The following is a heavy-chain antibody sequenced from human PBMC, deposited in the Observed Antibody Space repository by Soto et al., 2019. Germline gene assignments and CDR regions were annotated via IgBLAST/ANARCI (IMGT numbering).Heavy chain of an antibody. CDR3: AYGFISGRYCANGICYHVDY. CDR2: MSYDGNNK. Sequence: QVQLVESGGGVVQPGGSLTLSCAASGFTFSSYGMHWVRQAPGKGLEWVAVMSYDGNNKYYADSVKGRFTVSRDNSRNTQLLQMNRMRVEETAVYYCAYGFISGRYCANGICYHVDYWGQGTPVTVSS. V-gene: IGHV3-30*03. J-gene: IGHJ4*02. D-gene: IGHD2-8*01. CDR1: GFTFSSYG.